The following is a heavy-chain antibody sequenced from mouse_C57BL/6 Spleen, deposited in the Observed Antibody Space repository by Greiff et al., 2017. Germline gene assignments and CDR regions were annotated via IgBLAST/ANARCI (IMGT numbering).Heavy chain of an antibody. V-gene: IGHV1-82*01. CDR3: ARSYYSNPDFAY. CDR1: GYAFSSSW. Sequence: VQLQQSGPELVKPGASVKISCKASGYAFSSSWMNWVKQRPGKGLEWIGRIYPGDGDTNYNGKFKGKATLTADKSSSTAYMQLSSLTSEDSAVYFCARSYYSNPDFAYWGQGTLVTVSA. J-gene: IGHJ3*01. D-gene: IGHD2-5*01. CDR2: IYPGDGDT.